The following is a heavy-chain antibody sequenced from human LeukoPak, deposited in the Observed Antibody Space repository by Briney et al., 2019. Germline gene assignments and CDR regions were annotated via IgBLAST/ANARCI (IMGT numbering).Heavy chain of an antibody. CDR2: IYSGGST. J-gene: IGHJ5*02. Sequence: GGSLRLSCAASGSTVSSNYMSWVRQAPGKGLEWVSVIYSGGSTYYADSVKGRFTISRDNSKNTLYLQMNSLRAEDTAVYYCAREQLELESGSNWFDPWGQGTLVTVSS. D-gene: IGHD1-7*01. V-gene: IGHV3-53*01. CDR1: GSTVSSNY. CDR3: AREQLELESGSNWFDP.